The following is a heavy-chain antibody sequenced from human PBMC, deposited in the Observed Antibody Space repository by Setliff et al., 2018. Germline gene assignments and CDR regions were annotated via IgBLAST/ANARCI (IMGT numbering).Heavy chain of an antibody. CDR1: GGTFSDYH. J-gene: IGHJ6*03. D-gene: IGHD2-15*01. CDR3: ARGIGGFCIGSGCYSGNYYYYMDV. CDR2: INHRGST. Sequence: SETLSLTCATYGGTFSDYHWTWIRQSPEKGLEWIGEINHRGSTNYNPSLKSRVTISIDTSKDQFSLKLDSVTAADTAVYYCARGIGGFCIGSGCYSGNYYYYMDVWGKGTTVTVSS. V-gene: IGHV4-34*01.